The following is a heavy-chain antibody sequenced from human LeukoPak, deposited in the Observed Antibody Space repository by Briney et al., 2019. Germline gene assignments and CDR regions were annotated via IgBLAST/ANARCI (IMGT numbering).Heavy chain of an antibody. CDR3: ARGGGRAGVGTEWFDP. D-gene: IGHD2-15*01. Sequence: GASVKVSCKASGYSFTSHGIGWVRQAPGQGLEWMGYISTYNGKTNYAQKVLGRVTMTTDTSTSTAYLELRSLRFDDTAVYYCARGGGRAGVGTEWFDPWGQGTLVTVSS. CDR1: GYSFTSHG. CDR2: ISTYNGKT. V-gene: IGHV1-18*01. J-gene: IGHJ5*02.